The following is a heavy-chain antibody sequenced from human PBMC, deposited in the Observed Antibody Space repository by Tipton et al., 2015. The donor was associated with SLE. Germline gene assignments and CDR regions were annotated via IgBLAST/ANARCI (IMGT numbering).Heavy chain of an antibody. CDR3: ASWGYNYGSAY. Sequence: SLRLSCAASGFIFNSYAMHWVRQAPGKGLEWVSGISNTGERTFYGESVKGRFTISRDNSKNTLFLQMGSLRAEDMAVYYCASWGYNYGSAYWGQGTQVTVSS. D-gene: IGHD5-18*01. V-gene: IGHV3-64*02. J-gene: IGHJ4*02. CDR1: GFIFNSYA. CDR2: ISNTGERT.